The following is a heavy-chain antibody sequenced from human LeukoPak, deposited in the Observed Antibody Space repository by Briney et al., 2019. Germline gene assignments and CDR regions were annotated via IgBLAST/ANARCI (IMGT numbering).Heavy chain of an antibody. J-gene: IGHJ4*02. CDR3: ARDGGYESSGYFDH. CDR2: ISYDGSNK. Sequence: PGGSLRLSCAASGFTFSSYGMHWVRQAPGKGLEWVAVISYDGSNKYYADSVKGRFTISRDNSKNTLYLQMNSLRAEDTAVYYCARDGGYESSGYFDHWGQGTLVTVSS. CDR1: GFTFSSYG. D-gene: IGHD3-22*01. V-gene: IGHV3-30*03.